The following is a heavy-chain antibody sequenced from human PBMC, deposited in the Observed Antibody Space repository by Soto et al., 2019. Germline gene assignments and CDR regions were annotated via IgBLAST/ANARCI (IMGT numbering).Heavy chain of an antibody. CDR1: GFSLTTSGVG. CDR2: IYWDDDK. V-gene: IGHV2-5*02. CDR3: AHRILRTVFGLVTTTAIYFDF. Sequence: QITLNESGPTVVKPAETLTLTCTFSGFSLTTSGVGVGWIRQSPGKAPEWLALIYWDDDKRYSASLKSRLTITKDTSKYQVVLTMARVDPEEKAKYYCAHRILRTVFGLVTTTAIYFDFWGQGTPVVVSS. D-gene: IGHD3-3*01. J-gene: IGHJ4*02.